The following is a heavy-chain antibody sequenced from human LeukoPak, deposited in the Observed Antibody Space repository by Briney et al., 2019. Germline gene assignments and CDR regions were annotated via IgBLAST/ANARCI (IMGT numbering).Heavy chain of an antibody. D-gene: IGHD6-13*01. Sequence: GGSLRLSCAASGFTVSSNYMSWVRQAPGKGLEWVSVIYSGGSTYYADSVKGRFTISRHNSKNTLYLQMNSLRAEDTAVYYCARHTPGIAAAGTDASYYGMDVWGQGTTVTVSS. J-gene: IGHJ6*02. CDR2: IYSGGST. CDR3: ARHTPGIAAAGTDASYYGMDV. CDR1: GFTVSSNY. V-gene: IGHV3-53*04.